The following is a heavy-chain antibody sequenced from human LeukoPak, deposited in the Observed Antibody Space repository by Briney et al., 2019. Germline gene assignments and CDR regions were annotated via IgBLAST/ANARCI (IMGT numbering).Heavy chain of an antibody. J-gene: IGHJ4*02. CDR3: TRDQGWQQFDS. Sequence: GGSLRLSCAASAFTFSDYWMTWVRQTPGKVLERVANINNHGSETYYVDSVRGRFTISRDNAKNSLYLQMNSLRDDDTAVYFCTRDQGWQQFDSWGQGTLVTVSS. CDR1: AFTFSDYW. CDR2: INNHGSET. D-gene: IGHD5-24*01. V-gene: IGHV3-7*01.